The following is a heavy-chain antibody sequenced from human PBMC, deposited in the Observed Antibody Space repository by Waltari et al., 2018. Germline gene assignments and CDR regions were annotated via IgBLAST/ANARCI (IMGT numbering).Heavy chain of an antibody. CDR2: IITILGTA. J-gene: IGHJ6*02. V-gene: IGHV1-69*12. CDR1: GGTFSSYA. CDR3: ARFPAISEARDYYYYGMDV. Sequence: QVQLVQSGAEVKKPGSSVKVSCKASGGTFSSYAISWVRQAPGQGLEWMGWIITILGTANYAQKFQGRVTITADEATSTAYMELSSLRSEDTAVYYCARFPAISEARDYYYYGMDVWGQGTTVTVSS. D-gene: IGHD2-2*01.